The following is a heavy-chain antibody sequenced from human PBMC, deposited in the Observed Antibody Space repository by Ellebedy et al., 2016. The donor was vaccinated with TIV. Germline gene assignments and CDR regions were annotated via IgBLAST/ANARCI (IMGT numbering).Heavy chain of an antibody. D-gene: IGHD3-3*02. CDR3: AKAVLGGVLRYGMDD. V-gene: IGHV3-30*18. CDR2: ISYDGTNK. Sequence: GESLKISCAASGFTFTKSDMHWVRQAPGKGLEWVAVISYDGTNKYYADSFKGRFTISRDVSKSTLYLQMNSLRPEDTAVYYCAKAVLGGVLRYGMDDWGQGTTVAVSS. J-gene: IGHJ6*02. CDR1: GFTFTKSD.